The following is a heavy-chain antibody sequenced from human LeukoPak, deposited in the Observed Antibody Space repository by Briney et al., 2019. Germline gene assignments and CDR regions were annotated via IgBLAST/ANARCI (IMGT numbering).Heavy chain of an antibody. CDR3: ARGGGGTDY. CDR1: GFTFSTYY. CDR2: IKQDGSDK. J-gene: IGHJ4*02. Sequence: PGRSLRLSCEASGFTFSTYYMSWVRQAPGKGLEWVAKIKQDGSDKYYVDPVKGRFTISRDNAENSLYLQMNSLRAEDTAVYYCARGGGGTDYWGQGTLVTVSS. V-gene: IGHV3-7*04. D-gene: IGHD3-16*01.